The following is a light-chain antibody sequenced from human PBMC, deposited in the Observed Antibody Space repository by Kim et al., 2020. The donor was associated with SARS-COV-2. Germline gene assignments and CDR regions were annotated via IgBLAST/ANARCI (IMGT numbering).Light chain of an antibody. CDR1: TGAVTSGYY. Sequence: PGGAVTLTCASSTGAVTSGYYPNWFQQKPGQAPRALIYTTSNKYSWTPARFSGSLLGGKAALTLSGVQPEDEAEYYCLLYYRGTLVFGGGTQLTIL. CDR3: LLYYRGTLV. CDR2: TTS. J-gene: IGLJ3*02. V-gene: IGLV7-43*01.